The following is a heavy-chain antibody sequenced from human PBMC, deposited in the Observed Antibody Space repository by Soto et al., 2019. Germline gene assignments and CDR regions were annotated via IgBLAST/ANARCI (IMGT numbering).Heavy chain of an antibody. CDR2: ISAYNGNT. J-gene: IGHJ4*02. D-gene: IGHD3-22*01. CDR3: ARVITMIVVVIPTSLFDY. CDR1: GYTFTSYG. Sequence: QVQLVQSGAEVKKPGASVKVSCKASGYTFTSYGISWVRQAPGQGLEWMGWISAYNGNTNYAQKLQGRVTMTTDTTTSTAYMELRSLRSDDTAVYYCARVITMIVVVIPTSLFDYWGQGTLVTVSS. V-gene: IGHV1-18*04.